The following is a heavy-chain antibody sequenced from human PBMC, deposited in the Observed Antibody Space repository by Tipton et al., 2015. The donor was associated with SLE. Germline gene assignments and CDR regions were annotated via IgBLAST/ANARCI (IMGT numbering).Heavy chain of an antibody. D-gene: IGHD5-12*01. CDR2: INHSGST. J-gene: IGHJ4*02. Sequence: LRLSCAVYGGSFSGYYWSWIRQPPGKGLEWIGEINHSGSTNYNPSLKSRVTISVDTSKNQFSLKLSSVTAADTAVYYCARAGIVATSRFDYWGQGTLVTVSS. V-gene: IGHV4-34*01. CDR3: ARAGIVATSRFDY. CDR1: GGSFSGYY.